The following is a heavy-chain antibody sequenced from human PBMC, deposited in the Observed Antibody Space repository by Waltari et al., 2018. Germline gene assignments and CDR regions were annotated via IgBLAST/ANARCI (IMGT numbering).Heavy chain of an antibody. CDR1: GGSTRSGRFY. Sequence: QVQLQESGPGLVKPSQTLSLTCSVSGGSTRSGRFYWSWIRQHPGKGLEWVGYIYYSGSNYYNPSLKSRVTIAVYTSKNQFSLKLSSVTAADTAVYYCARAQTSWGFDYWGQGTLVTVSS. V-gene: IGHV4-31*03. CDR2: IYYSGSN. J-gene: IGHJ4*02. D-gene: IGHD2-2*01. CDR3: ARAQTSWGFDY.